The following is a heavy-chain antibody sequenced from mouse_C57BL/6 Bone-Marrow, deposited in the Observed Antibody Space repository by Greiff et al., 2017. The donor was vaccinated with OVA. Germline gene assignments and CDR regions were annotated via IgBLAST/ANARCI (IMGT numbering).Heavy chain of an antibody. CDR2: IIPSSGYT. J-gene: IGHJ2*01. CDR3: SKKILLIATVVDY. CDR1: GYTFTSYW. Sequence: VMLVESGAELAKPGASVKLSCKASGYTFTSYWMHWVKQRPGQGLEWIGYIIPSSGYTKYNKKFKDKATLTADKSSSTAYMQLSSLTYEDAAVYYCSKKILLIATVVDYGGQGTALTVSA. D-gene: IGHD1-1*01. V-gene: IGHV1-7*01.